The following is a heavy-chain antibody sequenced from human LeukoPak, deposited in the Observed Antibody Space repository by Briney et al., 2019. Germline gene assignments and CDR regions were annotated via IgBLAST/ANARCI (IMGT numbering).Heavy chain of an antibody. D-gene: IGHD4-17*01. J-gene: IGHJ6*02. Sequence: GASVKVSCKASGYTFISYAMNWVRQAPGQGLEWMGWININTGNPTYAQGFTGRFVFSLDTSVSTAYLQISSLKAEDTAVYYCARASPTTVTTYYYGMDVWGQGTTVTVSS. CDR2: ININTGNP. V-gene: IGHV7-4-1*02. CDR3: ARASPTTVTTYYYGMDV. CDR1: GYTFISYA.